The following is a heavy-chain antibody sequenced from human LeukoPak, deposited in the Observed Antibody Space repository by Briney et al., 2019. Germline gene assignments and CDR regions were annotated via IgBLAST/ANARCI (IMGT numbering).Heavy chain of an antibody. Sequence: TGGSLRLSCAASGFTFSTYGMNWVRQAPGKGLEWVSSISSSSTYIYYADSVKGRVTSSRENAKNSVYPQMNSLRAEDTAMYYCARDLNYWGQGTLVTVSS. CDR2: ISSSSTYI. J-gene: IGHJ4*02. V-gene: IGHV3-21*04. CDR1: GFTFSTYG. CDR3: ARDLNY.